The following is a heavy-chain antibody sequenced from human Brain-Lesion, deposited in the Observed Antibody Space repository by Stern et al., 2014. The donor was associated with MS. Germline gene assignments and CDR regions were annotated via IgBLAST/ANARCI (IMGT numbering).Heavy chain of an antibody. Sequence: VQLEESGPGLVKPSETLSLTCTVSTDSMSSYYWSWIRQPAGKGLEWIGRIYTSGDTNYNPSLKSRVTLSIDTSKKQFPLKLRSVTAADTAVYYCARATAVPGTTWFGPWGQGTLVTVSS. V-gene: IGHV4-4*07. CDR2: IYTSGDT. CDR3: ARATAVPGTTWFGP. D-gene: IGHD5-24*01. CDR1: TDSMSSYY. J-gene: IGHJ5*02.